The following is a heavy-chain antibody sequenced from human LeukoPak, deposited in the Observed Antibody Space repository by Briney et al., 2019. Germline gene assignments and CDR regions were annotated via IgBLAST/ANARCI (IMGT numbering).Heavy chain of an antibody. D-gene: IGHD2-15*01. V-gene: IGHV4-39*07. CDR2: IYNSGST. CDR3: ARAVVVAARIDYFDY. Sequence: PSETLSLTCTVSGGSINSSSYYWGWIRQPPGKGLDWIGSIYNSGSTYYNPSLKSRVTISVDTSKNQFSLKLSSVTAADTAVYYCARAVVVAARIDYFDYWGQGTLVTVSS. J-gene: IGHJ4*02. CDR1: GGSINSSSYY.